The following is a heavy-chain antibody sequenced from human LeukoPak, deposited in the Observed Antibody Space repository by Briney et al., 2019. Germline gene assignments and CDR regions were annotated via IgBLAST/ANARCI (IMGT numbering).Heavy chain of an antibody. CDR2: ITLSSSSI. Sequence: GGSLRLSCAASGFTFSNYNMNWVRQAPGKGLEWVSYITLSSSSIYYADSVKGRFTISRDNAKNSLYLQMNSLRAEDTAVYYCAREPTYTSAWYTSCDYWGQGTLVTVSS. D-gene: IGHD6-13*01. CDR1: GFTFSNYN. V-gene: IGHV3-48*01. CDR3: AREPTYTSAWYTSCDY. J-gene: IGHJ4*02.